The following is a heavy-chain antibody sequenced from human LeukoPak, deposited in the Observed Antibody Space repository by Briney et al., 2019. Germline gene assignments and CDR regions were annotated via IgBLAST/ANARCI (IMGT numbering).Heavy chain of an antibody. J-gene: IGHJ2*01. Sequence: GGSLRLSCAASGFTFSSYAMSWVRKAPGKGLEWVSGISGSGGSTYFADSVKGRFTISRDNSKNTLYLQMNSLRAEDTAVYYCAKAKRLDIYWYFDLWGRGTLVTVSS. D-gene: IGHD3-9*01. CDR1: GFTFSSYA. CDR3: AKAKRLDIYWYFDL. CDR2: ISGSGGST. V-gene: IGHV3-23*01.